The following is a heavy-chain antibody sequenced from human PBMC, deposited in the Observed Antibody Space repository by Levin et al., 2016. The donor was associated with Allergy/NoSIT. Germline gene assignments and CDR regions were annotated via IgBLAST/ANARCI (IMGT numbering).Heavy chain of an antibody. Sequence: GGSLRLSCAASGFTLSQYWMHWVRQAPGKGLVWVSRVDRDGTTTDYADSEKGQFTISRDNAKNTVYLQMNSLRAEDTAVYYCVRGTFQVQRGYYYGLDVWGQGTTVTVSS. CDR3: VRGTFQVQRGYYYGLDV. J-gene: IGHJ6*02. D-gene: IGHD3-16*01. CDR2: VDRDGTTT. CDR1: GFTLSQYW. V-gene: IGHV3-74*01.